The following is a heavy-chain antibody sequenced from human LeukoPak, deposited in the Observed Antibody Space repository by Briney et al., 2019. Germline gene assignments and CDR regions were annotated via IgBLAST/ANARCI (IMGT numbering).Heavy chain of an antibody. D-gene: IGHD2-15*01. J-gene: IGHJ4*02. CDR1: GGSISSYY. Sequence: SETLSLTCTVSGGSISSYYWSWIRQPAGKGLEWIGRIYTSGGTNYNPSLKSRVTMSVDTSKNQFSLKLSSVTAADTAVYYCARVARLVSSDIHFDYWGQGTLVTVSS. V-gene: IGHV4-4*07. CDR2: IYTSGGT. CDR3: ARVARLVSSDIHFDY.